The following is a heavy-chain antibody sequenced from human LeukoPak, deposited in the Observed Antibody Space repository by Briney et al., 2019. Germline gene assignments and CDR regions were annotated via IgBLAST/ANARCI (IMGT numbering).Heavy chain of an antibody. CDR2: IRYDGRNK. V-gene: IGHV3-30*02. J-gene: IGHJ4*02. CDR1: GFTFSSYG. CDR3: AKDHDYGGSDY. Sequence: GGSLRLSCAASGFTFSSYGMHWVRQAPGKGLEWVAFIRYDGRNKYYADSVKGRFTISRDNSKNTLYLQMNSLRAEDTAVYYCAKDHDYGGSDYWGQGTLVTVSS. D-gene: IGHD4-23*01.